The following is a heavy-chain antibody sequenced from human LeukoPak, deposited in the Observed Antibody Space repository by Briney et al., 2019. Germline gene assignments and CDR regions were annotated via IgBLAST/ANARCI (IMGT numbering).Heavy chain of an antibody. Sequence: SQTLSLTCTVSGGSISSGANYYNWIRQHPGKGLEWIGYIYYTGITSYNPSLKSRVTMSVDTSMNQLSLRLTSLTAADTAVYYCAASSGVTLGRFWGQGTLVTVSS. V-gene: IGHV4-31*03. J-gene: IGHJ4*02. CDR2: IYYTGIT. CDR3: AASSGVTLGRF. CDR1: GGSISSGANY. D-gene: IGHD3-16*01.